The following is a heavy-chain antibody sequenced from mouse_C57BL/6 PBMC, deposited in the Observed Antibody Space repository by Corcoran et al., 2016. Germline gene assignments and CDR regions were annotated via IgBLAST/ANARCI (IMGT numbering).Heavy chain of an antibody. Sequence: HVTLKESGPGILQSSQTLSLTCSFSGLSLSTSGMGVSWIRQPSGKGLEWLAHFYWDDDKRNNPSLKSRLTISKDTSRNQVFLKITSVDTADTATYYCARMTRNAMDYWGQGTSVTVSS. CDR2: FYWDDDK. J-gene: IGHJ4*01. V-gene: IGHV8-12*01. CDR3: ARMTRNAMDY. CDR1: GLSLSTSGMG.